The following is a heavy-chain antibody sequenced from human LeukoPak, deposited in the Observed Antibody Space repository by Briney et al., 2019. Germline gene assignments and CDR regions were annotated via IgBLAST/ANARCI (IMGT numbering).Heavy chain of an antibody. CDR1: GFTFISYA. CDR3: AKQTRPQLERRLGFDY. Sequence: GGSLRLSCAASGFTFISYAMSWVRQAPGKGLEWVSAISGSGGSTYYADSVKGRFTISRDNSKNTLYLQMNSLRAEDTAVYYCAKQTRPQLERRLGFDYWGQGTLVTVSS. V-gene: IGHV3-23*01. J-gene: IGHJ4*02. CDR2: ISGSGGST. D-gene: IGHD1-1*01.